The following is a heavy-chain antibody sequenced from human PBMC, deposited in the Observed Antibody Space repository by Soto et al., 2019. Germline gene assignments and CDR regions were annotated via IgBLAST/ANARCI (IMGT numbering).Heavy chain of an antibody. J-gene: IGHJ6*03. CDR2: INHSGST. CDR3: ARGRRLVRGVTLYYYYYYMDV. V-gene: IGHV4-34*01. CDR1: GGSFSGYY. Sequence: SETLSLTCAVYGGSFSGYYWSWIRQPPGKGLEWIGEINHSGSTNYNPSLKSRVTISVDTSKNQFSLKLSSVTAADTAVYYRARGRRLVRGVTLYYYYYYMDVWGKGTTVTVSS. D-gene: IGHD3-10*01.